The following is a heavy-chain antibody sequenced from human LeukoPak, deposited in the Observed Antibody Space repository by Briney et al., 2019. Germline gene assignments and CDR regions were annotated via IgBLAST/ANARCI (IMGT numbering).Heavy chain of an antibody. D-gene: IGHD3-22*01. J-gene: IGHJ4*02. CDR1: GFTVSSNY. V-gene: IGHV3-74*01. CDR2: INSDGSST. Sequence: PGGSLRLSCAASGFTVSSNYMSWVRQAPGKGLVWVSRINSDGSSTSYADSVKGRFTISRDNAENTLYLQMNSLRAEDTAVYYCARGDYDSSGLFDYWGQGTLVTVSS. CDR3: ARGDYDSSGLFDY.